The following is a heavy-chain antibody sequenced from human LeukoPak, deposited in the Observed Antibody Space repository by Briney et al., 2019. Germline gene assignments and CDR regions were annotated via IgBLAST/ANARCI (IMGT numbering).Heavy chain of an antibody. CDR1: GYSFRSYG. Sequence: GASVKVSCKASGYSFRSYGITWVRQAPGRGLEWVGWISAFNGNTNYAPKLQDRVTLTTDTSTSTAYMELRSLRSDDTAVYYCARDLSHRYYHRTGYAFDYWGQGTLVTVSS. D-gene: IGHD3-22*01. CDR3: ARDLSHRYYHRTGYAFDY. J-gene: IGHJ4*02. CDR2: ISAFNGNT. V-gene: IGHV1-18*01.